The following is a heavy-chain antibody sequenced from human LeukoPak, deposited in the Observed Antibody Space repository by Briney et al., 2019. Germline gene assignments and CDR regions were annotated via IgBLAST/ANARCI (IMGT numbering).Heavy chain of an antibody. J-gene: IGHJ3*02. Sequence: GGSLRLSCAASGFTFSSYGMHWVRQAPGKGLEWVAVIWYDGSNKYYADSVKGRFTISRDNSKNTLYLQMNSLRAEDTAVYYCAKDRYSSGWWYAFDIWGQGTMVTVSS. V-gene: IGHV3-30*02. CDR1: GFTFSSYG. CDR2: IWYDGSNK. D-gene: IGHD6-19*01. CDR3: AKDRYSSGWWYAFDI.